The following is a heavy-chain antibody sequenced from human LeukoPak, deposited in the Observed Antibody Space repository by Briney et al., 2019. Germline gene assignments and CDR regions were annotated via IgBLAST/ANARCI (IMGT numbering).Heavy chain of an antibody. CDR2: ISASGAGA. Sequence: GGALRLSCAASGFSFSSYAMSWVRQAPGKGVEGVASISASGAGAYYADSVKGRFTISRDNSRNTLYLQMNSLRGEDTAVYYCAKSLRPSYYYGMDVWGQGTAVTVSS. CDR3: AKSLRPSYYYGMDV. J-gene: IGHJ6*02. CDR1: GFSFSSYA. V-gene: IGHV3-23*01.